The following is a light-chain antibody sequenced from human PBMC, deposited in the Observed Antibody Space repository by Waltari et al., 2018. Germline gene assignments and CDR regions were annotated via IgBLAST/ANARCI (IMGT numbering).Light chain of an antibody. CDR3: NSYTTSSTRV. J-gene: IGLJ3*02. Sequence: QSALTQPASVSGSPGQSITISCTGTSSDVGGYDYVSWYQQHPDKAPKLLFYNVNNRPSGVSSGLSGSKSGNTAALTISGLQAKDEADYYCNSYTTSSTRVFGGGTKLTVL. CDR2: NVN. V-gene: IGLV2-14*03. CDR1: SSDVGGYDY.